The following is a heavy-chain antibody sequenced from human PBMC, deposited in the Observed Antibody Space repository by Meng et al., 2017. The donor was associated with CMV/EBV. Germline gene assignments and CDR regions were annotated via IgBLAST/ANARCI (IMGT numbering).Heavy chain of an antibody. D-gene: IGHD2-2*01. CDR1: GYSFTSYW. CDR2: IYPGGSDT. V-gene: IGHV5-51*01. CDR3: ARLGGVPAAGVIYRGHWFDP. J-gene: IGHJ5*02. Sequence: GESLKISCKGSGYSFTSYWIGWVRQMPGKGLEWMGIIYPGGSDTRYSPSFQGQVTISADKSISTAYLQWSSLKASDTAMYYCARLGGVPAAGVIYRGHWFDPWGQGTLVTVSS.